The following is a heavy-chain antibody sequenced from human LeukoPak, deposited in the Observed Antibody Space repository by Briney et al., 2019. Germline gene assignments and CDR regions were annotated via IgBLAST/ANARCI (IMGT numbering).Heavy chain of an antibody. CDR3: ARDSGYDYVWGSYRYPYYFDY. V-gene: IGHV1-2*02. Sequence: GASVKVSCKASGYTFTGYYMHWVRQAPGQGLEWMGWINPNSGGTNYAQKFQGRVTMTRDTSISTAYMELSRLRSDDTAVYYCARDSGYDYVWGSYRYPYYFDYWGQGTLVTVSS. CDR2: INPNSGGT. CDR1: GYTFTGYY. D-gene: IGHD3-16*02. J-gene: IGHJ4*02.